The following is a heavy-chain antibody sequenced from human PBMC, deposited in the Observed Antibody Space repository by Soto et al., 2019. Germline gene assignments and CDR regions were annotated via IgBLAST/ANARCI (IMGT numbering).Heavy chain of an antibody. CDR3: ARKLVDTDMVTYGMDV. Sequence: TGGSLRLSCAASGFTFSSYAMSWVRQAPGKGLEWVSAISGSGGSTYYADSVKGRFTISRDNSKNTLYLQMNSLRAEDTAVYYCARKLVDTDMVTYGMDVWGQGTTVTVSS. CDR2: ISGSGGST. CDR1: GFTFSSYA. D-gene: IGHD5-18*01. V-gene: IGHV3-23*01. J-gene: IGHJ6*02.